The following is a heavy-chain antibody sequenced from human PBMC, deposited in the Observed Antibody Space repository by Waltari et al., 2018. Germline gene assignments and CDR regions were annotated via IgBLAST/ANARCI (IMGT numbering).Heavy chain of an antibody. V-gene: IGHV4-61*02. J-gene: IGHJ4*02. CDR1: GGSISSGSYY. CDR3: ARECGSTSCYAGGDKFDY. CDR2: IYTSGST. D-gene: IGHD2-2*01. Sequence: QVQLQESGPGLVKPSQTLSLTCTVSGGSISSGSYYWSWIRQPAGKGLEWIGRIYTSGSTNYNPSLKSRVTISVDTSKNQFSLKLSSVTAADTAVYYCARECGSTSCYAGGDKFDYWGQGTLVTVSS.